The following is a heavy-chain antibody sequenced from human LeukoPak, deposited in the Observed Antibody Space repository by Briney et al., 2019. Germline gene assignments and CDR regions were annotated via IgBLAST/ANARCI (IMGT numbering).Heavy chain of an antibody. CDR2: INCKSGGT. V-gene: IGHV1-2*02. D-gene: IGHD3-16*01. J-gene: IGHJ3*02. CDR1: GYTFTAYS. Sequence: ASVTVSCKASGYTFTAYSIHWVRQAPGQGLEWMGWINCKSGGTNYAQKFQGRVTMTRDTSISTAHMELSGLRSDDTALYFCARDASGGLAFDIWGQGTAVTVST. CDR3: ARDASGGLAFDI.